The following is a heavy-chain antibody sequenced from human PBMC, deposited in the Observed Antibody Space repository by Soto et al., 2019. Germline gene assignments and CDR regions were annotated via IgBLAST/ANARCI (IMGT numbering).Heavy chain of an antibody. D-gene: IGHD5-18*01. J-gene: IGHJ4*02. CDR3: ASGAFRGYSYGYFDY. V-gene: IGHV4-31*03. CDR2: IYYSGST. Sequence: SETLSLTCTVSGGSISSGGYYWSWIRQHPGKGLEWIGYIYYSGSTYYNPSLKSRVTISVDTSKNQFSLKLGSVTAADTAVYYCASGAFRGYSYGYFDYWGQGTLVTVSS. CDR1: GGSISSGGYY.